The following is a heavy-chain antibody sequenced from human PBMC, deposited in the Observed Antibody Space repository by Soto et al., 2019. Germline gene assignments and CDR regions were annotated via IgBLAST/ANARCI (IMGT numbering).Heavy chain of an antibody. CDR2: TRNKANSYTT. CDR1: GFTFSDHY. CDR3: ARTLGDDYGDPNAFDI. Sequence: EVQLVESGGGLVQPGGSLRLSCAASGFTFSDHYMDWVRQAPGKGLEWVGRTRNKANSYTTEYAASVKGRFTISRDDSKNSLYLQMNSLKTEDTAVYYCARTLGDDYGDPNAFDIWGQGTMVTVSS. V-gene: IGHV3-72*01. J-gene: IGHJ3*02. D-gene: IGHD4-17*01.